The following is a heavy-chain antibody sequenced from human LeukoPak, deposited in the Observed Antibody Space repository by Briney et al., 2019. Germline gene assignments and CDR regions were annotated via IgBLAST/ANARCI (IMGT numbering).Heavy chain of an antibody. V-gene: IGHV4-59*01. J-gene: IGHJ4*02. Sequence: PSETLSLTCTVSGGSISSYYWSWIRQPPGKGLEWIGYIYYSGSTNYNPSLKSRVTISVDTSKNQFSLKLSSVTAADTAVYYCARRRDGYNYDYWGRGTLVTVSS. CDR3: ARRRDGYNYDY. CDR2: IYYSGST. CDR1: GGSISSYY. D-gene: IGHD5-24*01.